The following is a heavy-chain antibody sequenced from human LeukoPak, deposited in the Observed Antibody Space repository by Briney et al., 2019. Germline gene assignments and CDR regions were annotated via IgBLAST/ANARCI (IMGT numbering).Heavy chain of an antibody. D-gene: IGHD1-26*01. V-gene: IGHV4-34*01. J-gene: IGHJ5*02. CDR3: ARLGVGATEWGT. CDR2: INHSGNT. CDR1: GGSMSSYY. Sequence: SETLSLTCTVSGGSMSSYYWSWIRQPPGKGLEWIGEINHSGNTNYNPSLKSRVTISVDTSKNQFSLKLSSVTAADTAVYYCARLGVGATEWGTWGQGTLVTVSS.